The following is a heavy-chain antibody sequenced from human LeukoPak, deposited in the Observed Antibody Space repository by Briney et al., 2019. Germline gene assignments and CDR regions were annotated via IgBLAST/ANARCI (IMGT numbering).Heavy chain of an antibody. CDR3: ARSQWERPGLKDY. J-gene: IGHJ4*02. D-gene: IGHD1-26*01. CDR1: GGSIRNYY. CDR2: IYYSGST. Sequence: SETLSLTCSVSGGSIRNYYWTWIRQPPGKGLEWIGYIYYSGSTNYNPSLKSRVTISIDTSKNQFSLKLSSVTAADTAVYYCARSQWERPGLKDYWGQGTLITVSS. V-gene: IGHV4-59*08.